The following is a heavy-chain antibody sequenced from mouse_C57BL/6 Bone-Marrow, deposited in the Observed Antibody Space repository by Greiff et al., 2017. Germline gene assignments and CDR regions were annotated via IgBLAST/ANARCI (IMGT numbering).Heavy chain of an antibody. D-gene: IGHD1-1*01. J-gene: IGHJ2*01. CDR3: ARSILRPYFDY. Sequence: VQLQQSGPELVKPGASVKISCKASGYAFSSSWMNWVKQRPGKGLEWIGRIYPGDGDTNYNGKFKGKATLTADKSSSTAYMQLSSLTSEDSAVYFCARSILRPYFDYWGQGTPLPVSS. V-gene: IGHV1-82*01. CDR1: GYAFSSSW. CDR2: IYPGDGDT.